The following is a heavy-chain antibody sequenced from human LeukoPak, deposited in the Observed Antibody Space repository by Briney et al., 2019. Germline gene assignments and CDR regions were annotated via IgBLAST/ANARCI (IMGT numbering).Heavy chain of an antibody. CDR3: ARVRDNACDY. J-gene: IGHJ4*02. D-gene: IGHD1-1*01. Sequence: ASVTVSCKTSGYIVSDYYMHWVRQAPGQGLGWMGWLRGDTGDTDSPQKFKGRVTMTRDTATNTAYMQLSRLTYDDTAIYFCARVRDNACDYWGEGTLVTVSS. V-gene: IGHV1-2*02. CDR1: GYIVSDYY. CDR2: LRGDTGDT.